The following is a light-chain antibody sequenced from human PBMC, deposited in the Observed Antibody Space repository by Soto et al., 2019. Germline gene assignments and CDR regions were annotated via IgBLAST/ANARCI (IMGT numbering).Light chain of an antibody. V-gene: IGLV2-14*03. CDR1: SSDVGGYNY. CDR3: SSYTSSSTDV. J-gene: IGLJ1*01. CDR2: DVS. Sequence: QSVLTQPASVSGSPGQSITISCTGTSSDVGGYNYASWYQHHPGKAPKLMIYDVSNRPSGVSNRFSGSKSGNTASLTISGLQAEDEADYYCSSYTSSSTDVFGTGTKVTVL.